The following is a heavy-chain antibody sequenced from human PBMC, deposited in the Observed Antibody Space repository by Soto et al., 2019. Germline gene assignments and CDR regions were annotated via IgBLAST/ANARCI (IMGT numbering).Heavy chain of an antibody. CDR3: AKGYYDSSGYSPLFDY. Sequence: GGSLRLSCAASGFTFSSYAMHWVRQAPGKGLEWVAVISYDGSNKYYADSVKGRFTISRDNSKNTLYLQTNSLRAEDTAVYYCAKGYYDSSGYSPLFDYWGKGTLVTVSS. CDR2: ISYDGSNK. J-gene: IGHJ4*02. V-gene: IGHV3-30-3*01. CDR1: GFTFSSYA. D-gene: IGHD3-22*01.